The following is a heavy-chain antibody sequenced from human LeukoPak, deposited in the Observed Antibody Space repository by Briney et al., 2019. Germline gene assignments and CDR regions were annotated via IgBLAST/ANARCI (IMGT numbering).Heavy chain of an antibody. V-gene: IGHV3-21*01. CDR3: ARVPGLGKLDY. Sequence: GGSLRLSCAASGFTFRSYSMNWVRQAPGKGLEWVSSISSSSSYIYYADSVKGRFTISRDNAKNSLYLQMNSLRAEDTAVYYCARVPGLGKLDYWGQGTLVTVSS. J-gene: IGHJ4*02. CDR1: GFTFRSYS. CDR2: ISSSSSYI. D-gene: IGHD7-27*01.